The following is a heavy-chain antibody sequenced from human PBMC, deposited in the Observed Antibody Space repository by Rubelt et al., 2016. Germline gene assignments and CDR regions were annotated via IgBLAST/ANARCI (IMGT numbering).Heavy chain of an antibody. CDR3: ARILLPDYYDSSGGMDV. CDR1: GFSLSTSGMC. D-gene: IGHD3-22*01. Sequence: QVTLRESGPSLVKPTQTLPLTCTFSGFSLSTSGMCVSWIRQPPGKALEGLASIDWDDDKNYSTSLKTRLTISKDTSKNQVVLTMTNMDPVDTATYYCARILLPDYYDSSGGMDVWGQGTTVTVSS. CDR2: IDWDDDK. J-gene: IGHJ6*02. V-gene: IGHV2-70*15.